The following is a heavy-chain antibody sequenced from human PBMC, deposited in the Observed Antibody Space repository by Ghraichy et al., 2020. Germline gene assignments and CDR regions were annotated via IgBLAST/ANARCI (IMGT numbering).Heavy chain of an antibody. J-gene: IGHJ4*02. D-gene: IGHD6-19*01. CDR2: IYYSGST. CDR1: GGSISSSSYY. CDR3: ARHLLYGRGAAVAGSFDY. V-gene: IGHV4-39*01. Sequence: SETLSLTCTVSGGSISSSSYYWGWIRQPPGKGLEWIGSIYYSGSTYYNPSLKSRVTISVDTSKNQFSLKLSSVTAADTAVYYCARHLLYGRGAAVAGSFDYWGQGTLVTVSS.